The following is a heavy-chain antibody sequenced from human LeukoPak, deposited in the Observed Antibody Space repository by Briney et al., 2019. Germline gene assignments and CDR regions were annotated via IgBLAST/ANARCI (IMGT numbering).Heavy chain of an antibody. CDR3: ARVGPGPNWYFDL. CDR1: GYSISSSNW. V-gene: IGHV4-28*05. CDR2: IYYSGSI. J-gene: IGHJ2*01. Sequence: SDTLSLTCAVSGYSISSSNWWGWIRQPPGKGLEWIGYIYYSGSIYYNPSLKRRVTISVDKSKNQFSMKLSSVTAADTAVYYCARVGPGPNWYFDLWGRGTLVTVSS. D-gene: IGHD2-2*01.